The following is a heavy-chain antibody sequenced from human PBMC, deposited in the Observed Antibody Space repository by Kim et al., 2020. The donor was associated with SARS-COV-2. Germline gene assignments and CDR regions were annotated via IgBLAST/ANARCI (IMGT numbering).Heavy chain of an antibody. V-gene: IGHV1-18*01. J-gene: IGHJ4*02. Sequence: ASVKVSCKASGYTFTSYGISWVRQAPGQGLEWMGWISAYNGNTNYAQKLQGRVTMTTDTSTSTAYMELRSLRSDDTAVYYCARAPITMVRGVITRLDYWGQGTLVTVSS. CDR2: ISAYNGNT. CDR1: GYTFTSYG. CDR3: ARAPITMVRGVITRLDY. D-gene: IGHD3-10*01.